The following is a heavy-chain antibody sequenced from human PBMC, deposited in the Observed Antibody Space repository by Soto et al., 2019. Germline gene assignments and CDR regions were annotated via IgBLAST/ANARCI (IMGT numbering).Heavy chain of an antibody. CDR1: GFTVSSKY. CDR3: ARDDFLCDGGRCYGVPLDV. Sequence: GGSLRLSCAASGFTVSSKYMSWVRQAPGKGLEWVSLIQSGGPTYYADSVKGRFTISRDTSENTVHLQMDSLRAEDTAVYYCARDDFLCDGGRCYGVPLDVSGKGTTVTVSS. CDR2: IQSGGPT. J-gene: IGHJ6*04. V-gene: IGHV3-66*01. D-gene: IGHD2-15*01.